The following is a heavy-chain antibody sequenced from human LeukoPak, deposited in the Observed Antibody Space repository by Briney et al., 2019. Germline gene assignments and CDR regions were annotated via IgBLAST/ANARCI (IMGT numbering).Heavy chain of an antibody. J-gene: IGHJ2*01. CDR1: GGSFNSYA. CDR3: ARSQPLAYFDL. CDR2: IIPVFGTA. Sequence: SVKVSCKASGGSFNSYAISWVRQAPGQGLEWMGGIIPVFGTANYAQKFQGRVTITADKSTNTAYMELSSLRSEDTAVYYCARSQPLAYFDLWGRGTLVTVSS. V-gene: IGHV1-69*06.